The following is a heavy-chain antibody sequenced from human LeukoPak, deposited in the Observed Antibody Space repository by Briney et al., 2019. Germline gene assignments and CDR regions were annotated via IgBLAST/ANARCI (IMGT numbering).Heavy chain of an antibody. Sequence: GGSLRLSCAASGFTFSIYAMSWVRQAPGKGLEWVSAISGSGGTAYYADSVKGRFTISRDNSKNTLYLQMNSLRAEDTAVYYCARVGSSDGFDIWGQGTMVTVSS. V-gene: IGHV3-23*01. D-gene: IGHD6-6*01. CDR3: ARVGSSDGFDI. CDR1: GFTFSIYA. J-gene: IGHJ3*02. CDR2: ISGSGGTA.